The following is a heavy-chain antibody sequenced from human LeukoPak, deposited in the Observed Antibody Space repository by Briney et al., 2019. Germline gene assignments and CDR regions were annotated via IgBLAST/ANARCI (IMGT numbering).Heavy chain of an antibody. CDR2: IYDGGKT. J-gene: IGHJ3*02. Sequence: SETLSLTCSVSGGFISSYFWDWIRQPAGKGLEWVGHIYDGGKTNYNPSLRGRATISVDTSSNQFSLELRSVTAADTAVYYCARDYIVETGVVAFDIWGQGTMVSVSS. CDR1: GGFISSYF. D-gene: IGHD5-12*01. CDR3: ARDYIVETGVVAFDI. V-gene: IGHV4-4*07.